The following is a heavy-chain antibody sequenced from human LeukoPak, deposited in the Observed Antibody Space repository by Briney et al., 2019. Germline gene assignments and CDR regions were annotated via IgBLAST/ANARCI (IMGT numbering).Heavy chain of an antibody. CDR3: ARGSVDTAMVPLGY. J-gene: IGHJ4*02. D-gene: IGHD5-18*01. Sequence: GGSLRLSCAASGFTFSSYVMSWVRQAPGKGLVWVSRINSDGSSTSYADSVKGRFTISRDNAKNSLYLQMNSLRAEDTAVYYCARGSVDTAMVPLGYWGQGTLVTVSS. CDR1: GFTFSSYV. CDR2: INSDGSST. V-gene: IGHV3-74*01.